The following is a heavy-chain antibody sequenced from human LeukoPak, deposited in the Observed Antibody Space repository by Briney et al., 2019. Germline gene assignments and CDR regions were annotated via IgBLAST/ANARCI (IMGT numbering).Heavy chain of an antibody. CDR3: ARGGTIFTFFDY. V-gene: IGHV4-61*02. CDR2: VYTSGNT. Sequence: PSQTLSLTCTVSGGSINSGDYYWSWIRPPPGKGLEWIGRVYTSGNTLYNPSLKSRVAICIDRSKNQFSLKLTSVTAADTALYHCARGGTIFTFFDYWGQGIVVTVSS. CDR1: GGSINSGDYY. D-gene: IGHD5-24*01. J-gene: IGHJ4*02.